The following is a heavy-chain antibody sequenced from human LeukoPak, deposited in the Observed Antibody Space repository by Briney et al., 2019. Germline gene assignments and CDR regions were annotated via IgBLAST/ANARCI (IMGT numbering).Heavy chain of an antibody. V-gene: IGHV3-30*18. CDR3: AKDHGYAHSAFDI. D-gene: IGHD2-15*01. CDR2: ISYDGSNK. J-gene: IGHJ3*02. Sequence: GGSLRLSCAASGFTFSSYGMHWVRQAPGKGLEWVAVISYDGSNKYYADSVKGRFTISRDNSKNTLYLQMNSLRAEDTAVYYCAKDHGYAHSAFDIWGQGTMVTVSS. CDR1: GFTFSSYG.